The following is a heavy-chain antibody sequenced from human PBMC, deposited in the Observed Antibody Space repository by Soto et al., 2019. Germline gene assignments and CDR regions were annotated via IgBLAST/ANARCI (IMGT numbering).Heavy chain of an antibody. Sequence: SVKVSFKASGVTCSSYAISLLRHAPGQGLEWMGGIIPIFGTANYAQKFQGRVTITADKSTSTAYMELSSLRSEDTAVYYCARDWSSSGWYDYWGQGTLVTVSS. CDR3: ARDWSSSGWYDY. J-gene: IGHJ5*01. V-gene: IGHV1-69*06. CDR2: IIPIFGTA. D-gene: IGHD6-19*01. CDR1: GVTCSSYA.